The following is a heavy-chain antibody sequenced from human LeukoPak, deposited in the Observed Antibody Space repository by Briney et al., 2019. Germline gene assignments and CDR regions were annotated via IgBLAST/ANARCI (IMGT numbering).Heavy chain of an antibody. CDR1: EFTFRDYG. V-gene: IGHV3-30*03. D-gene: IGHD3-10*01. CDR3: ARDDRGLGSGPPHDY. Sequence: GGSLRLSCEASEFTFRDYGMHWVRQAPGKGLEWVAVISYYDGNYKDYVDSVRGRFTISRDNSKNTLYLQMNSLRAEDTAVYYCARDDRGLGSGPPHDYWGQGTLVTVSS. CDR2: ISYYDGNYK. J-gene: IGHJ4*02.